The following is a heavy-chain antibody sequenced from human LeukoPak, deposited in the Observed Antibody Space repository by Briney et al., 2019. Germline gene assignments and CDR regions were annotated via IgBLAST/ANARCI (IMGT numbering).Heavy chain of an antibody. D-gene: IGHD6-6*01. Sequence: GGSLRLSCAASGFTFSNAYMTWVRQAPGKGLEWVSGISDGGSRTYYADSVKGRFTISRDNSKNTLYLQMNSLRDEDTAVYYCAKAWALVCFDSWGQGTLVTVSS. CDR2: ISDGGSRT. CDR1: GFTFSNAY. V-gene: IGHV3-23*01. CDR3: AKAWALVCFDS. J-gene: IGHJ4*02.